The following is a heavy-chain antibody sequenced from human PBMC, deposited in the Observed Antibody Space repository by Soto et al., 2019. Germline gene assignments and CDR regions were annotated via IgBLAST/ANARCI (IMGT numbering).Heavy chain of an antibody. CDR2: ISGSVWST. V-gene: IGHV3-23*01. J-gene: IGHJ4*02. D-gene: IGHD4-17*01. CDR1: GFTFSSYA. CDR3: AKSITVTSSYFDY. Sequence: GGSLILFAAASGFTFSSYAMSWVRQAPGNGLEWVSVISGSVWSTYYADCVKPRVTISRDNSKNTLYLQMNSLRAEDTAVYYCAKSITVTSSYFDYWGQGTLVTVPS.